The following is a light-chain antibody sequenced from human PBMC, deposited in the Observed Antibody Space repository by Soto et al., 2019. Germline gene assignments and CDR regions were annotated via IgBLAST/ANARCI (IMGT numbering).Light chain of an antibody. CDR2: GAS. CDR1: QGIGNY. CDR3: LRYNSAPLN. V-gene: IGKV1-27*01. J-gene: IGKJ4*01. Sequence: IQMTQSPSSLSASVGDRVTITCRASQGIGNYLAWYQQKPGKVPKLLIFGASTLQSGVPSRFSGSGSGTDFTLTISSLQPEDVATYYCLRYNSAPLNFGGGTKVEVK.